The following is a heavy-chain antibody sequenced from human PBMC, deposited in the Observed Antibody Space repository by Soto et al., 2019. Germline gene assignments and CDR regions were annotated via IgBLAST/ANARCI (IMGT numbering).Heavy chain of an antibody. V-gene: IGHV4-30-2*01. Sequence: SETLSLTCAVSGGSISSGGYSWSWIRQPPGKCLEWIGYIYHSGSTYYNPSLNSRVTISVDRSKNQFSLKLTAETAADTAGYYCARVVYSGSASYYYGMDVGGQGTTVTVSS. CDR3: ARVVYSGSASYYYGMDV. D-gene: IGHD1-26*01. CDR1: GGSISSGGYS. CDR2: IYHSGST. J-gene: IGHJ6*02.